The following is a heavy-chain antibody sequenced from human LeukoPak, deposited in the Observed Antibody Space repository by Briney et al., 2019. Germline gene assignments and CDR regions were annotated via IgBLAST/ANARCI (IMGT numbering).Heavy chain of an antibody. V-gene: IGHV3-7*02. CDR2: MKQDGSEE. CDR3: ARVRVGYYIDY. Sequence: GGSLRLSCAASGFTFNSYWMRWVRQAPGKRLEWVANMKQDGSEEHYVDSAKGRFTISRDNAKNSLYLQMNSLRVEDTAVYYCARVRVGYYIDYWGQGTQVTVSS. J-gene: IGHJ4*02. D-gene: IGHD3-22*01. CDR1: GFTFNSYW.